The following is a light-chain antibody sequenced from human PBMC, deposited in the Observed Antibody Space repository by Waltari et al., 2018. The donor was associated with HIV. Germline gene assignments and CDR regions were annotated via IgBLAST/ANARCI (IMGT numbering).Light chain of an antibody. CDR1: RIGNKM. V-gene: IGLV3-21*04. CDR3: EVWDETRNHVV. J-gene: IGLJ2*01. CDR2: YDS. Sequence: YVLTQPPSLSVAPGTAATITCGGERIGNKMVQWYQQKSGQAPQLIIYYDSDRPSGIPERFSGSNSGSTATLTISRVEAGDEADYYCEVWDETRNHVVFGGGTKLFAL.